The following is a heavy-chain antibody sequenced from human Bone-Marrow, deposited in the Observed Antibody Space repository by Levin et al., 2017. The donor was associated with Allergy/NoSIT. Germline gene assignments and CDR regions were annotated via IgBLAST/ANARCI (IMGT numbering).Heavy chain of an antibody. V-gene: IGHV4-61*01. Sequence: ESLKISCPVSGDSVGSGSSFWSWIRQPPGKGLEWIGYIYTRGRPNYNPSLRNRVTISLDTSKNQFSLNLGSETTADAAKYYCARGGTSVTTAEYFQHWGQGTLVTVSS. J-gene: IGHJ1*01. CDR1: GDSVGSGSSF. D-gene: IGHD4-17*01. CDR2: IYTRGRP. CDR3: ARGGTSVTTAEYFQH.